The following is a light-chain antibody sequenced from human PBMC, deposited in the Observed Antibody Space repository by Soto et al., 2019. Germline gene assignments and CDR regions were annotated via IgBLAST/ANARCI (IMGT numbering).Light chain of an antibody. CDR3: SSSSSSTNPFV. Sequence: QSALTQPASVSGSPGQSITISCTGISSDIGTYNYVSWYQQHPGKAPKFIIYEGTNRPSGVSNRFSGSKSANTASLTISGLQSEDEADYYCSSSSSSTNPFVFGGGTKLTVL. CDR1: SSDIGTYNY. CDR2: EGT. V-gene: IGLV2-14*01. J-gene: IGLJ1*01.